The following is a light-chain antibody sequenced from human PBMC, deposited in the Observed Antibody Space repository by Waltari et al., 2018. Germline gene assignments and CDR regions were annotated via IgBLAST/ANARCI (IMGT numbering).Light chain of an antibody. V-gene: IGKV1-9*01. CDR3: QQFKSFLFT. CDR2: GTS. CDR1: QGTNND. Sequence: DIQLTQSPSFLSASVGDRVTITCRASQGTNNDLAWYQQKPGKAPNLLIYGTSTLKSGVPSRFSGSQSGTEFTLTISSLQPEDFATYYCQQFKSFLFTFGQGTRLDIK. J-gene: IGKJ5*01.